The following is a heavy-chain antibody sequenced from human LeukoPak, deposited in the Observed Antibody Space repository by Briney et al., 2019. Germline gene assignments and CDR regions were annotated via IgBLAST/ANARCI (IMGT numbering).Heavy chain of an antibody. J-gene: IGHJ4*02. CDR2: IIPIFGTA. Sequence: SVKVSCKASGGTFSSYAISWVRQAPGQGLEWMGGIIPIFGTANHAQKFQGRVTITADESTSTAYMQLSSLRSEDTAVYYCARGAYSSGSYYFDHWGQGTLVTVSS. D-gene: IGHD6-19*01. CDR1: GGTFSSYA. V-gene: IGHV1-69*13. CDR3: ARGAYSSGSYYFDH.